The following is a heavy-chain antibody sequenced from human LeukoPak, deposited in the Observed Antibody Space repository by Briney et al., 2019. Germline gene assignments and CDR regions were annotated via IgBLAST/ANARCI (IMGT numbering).Heavy chain of an antibody. CDR2: IYYSGST. J-gene: IGHJ4*02. CDR3: ARSAQYYYDSSGYYDY. Sequence: PLETLSLTCTVSGGSISSSSYYWGWIRQPPVKGLEWIGSIYYSGSTYYNPSLKSRVTISVDTSKNQFSLKLSSVTAADTAVYYCARSAQYYYDSSGYYDYWGQGTLVTVSS. D-gene: IGHD3-22*01. V-gene: IGHV4-39*01. CDR1: GGSISSSSYY.